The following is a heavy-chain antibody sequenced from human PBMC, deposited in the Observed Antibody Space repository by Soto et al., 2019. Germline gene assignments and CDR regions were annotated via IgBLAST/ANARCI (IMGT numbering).Heavy chain of an antibody. CDR3: VKENYRGAFDI. J-gene: IGHJ3*02. CDR1: GFSFSTYG. Sequence: PGGSLRLSCAASGFSFSTYGMHWVRQAPGKGLEWVAVISYDENTRYYTDSVKGRFTISRDNSQNTLDLQMNSLRAKDTAVYYCVKENYRGAFDIWGQGTMVTVSS. V-gene: IGHV3-30*18. D-gene: IGHD4-4*01. CDR2: ISYDENTR.